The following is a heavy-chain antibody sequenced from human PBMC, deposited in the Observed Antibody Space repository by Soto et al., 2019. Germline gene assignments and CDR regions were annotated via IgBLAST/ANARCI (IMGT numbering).Heavy chain of an antibody. CDR2: VHYSGST. V-gene: IGHV4-39*06. Sequence: PSETLSRTCTVSGGSISSSSYYWGWIRQPPGKGLEWIGSVHYSGSTNYNPSLKSRVTISTDTSKNQFALRLSSVTAADTAAYYCARLAHESLTGYSYNYHYMDVWGKGTTVTVSS. CDR3: ARLAHESLTGYSYNYHYMDV. CDR1: GGSISSSSYY. J-gene: IGHJ6*03. D-gene: IGHD3-9*01.